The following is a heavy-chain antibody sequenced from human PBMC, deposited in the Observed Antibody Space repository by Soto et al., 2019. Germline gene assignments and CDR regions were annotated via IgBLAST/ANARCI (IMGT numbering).Heavy chain of an antibody. D-gene: IGHD3-22*01. CDR3: AKDANTKSSGYYYYSAY. Sequence: PGGSLRLSCAASGFTFSSYAMSWVRQAPGKGLEWVSAISGSGGSTYYADSVKGRFTISRDNSKNTLYLQMNSLRAEDTAVYYCAKDANTKSSGYYYYSAYSGQGTLVTVSS. V-gene: IGHV3-23*01. J-gene: IGHJ4*02. CDR1: GFTFSSYA. CDR2: ISGSGGST.